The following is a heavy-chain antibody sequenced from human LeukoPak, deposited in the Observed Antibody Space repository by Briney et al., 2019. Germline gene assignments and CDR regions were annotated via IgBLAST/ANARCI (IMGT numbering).Heavy chain of an antibody. CDR1: GFTFSSYS. V-gene: IGHV3-21*01. Sequence: GGSLRLSCAASGFTFSSYSMNWVRQAPGKGLEWVSSISSSSSYIYYADSVKGRFTISRDNAKNSLYLQMNSLRAEDTAVYYCARGQYPLYDLYGYCSGGSCYSGMDVWGQGTTVTVSS. D-gene: IGHD2-15*01. J-gene: IGHJ6*02. CDR3: ARGQYPLYDLYGYCSGGSCYSGMDV. CDR2: ISSSSSYI.